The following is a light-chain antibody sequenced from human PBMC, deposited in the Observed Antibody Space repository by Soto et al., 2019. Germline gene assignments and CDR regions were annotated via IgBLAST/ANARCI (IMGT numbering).Light chain of an antibody. CDR1: QTINSNY. CDR2: GAS. Sequence: EILLTQSPGTLSLSPGERATLSCRASQTINSNYLVWFQQKPGQAPRLLIYGASSRATGIPDRFSGSGSGTAFTLAIRSLETEDFAVYYCQQCDRSPWTFGKATKVDIK. V-gene: IGKV3-20*01. J-gene: IGKJ1*01. CDR3: QQCDRSPWT.